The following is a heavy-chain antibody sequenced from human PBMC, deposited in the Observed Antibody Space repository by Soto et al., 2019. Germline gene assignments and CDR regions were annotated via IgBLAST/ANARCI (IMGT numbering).Heavy chain of an antibody. CDR3: ARELGYCTNGVCVYYGMDV. D-gene: IGHD2-8*01. Sequence: GGSLRLSCAASGFTFSSYAMHWVRQAPGKGLEWVAVISYDGSNKYYADSVKGRFTISRDNSKNTLYLQMNSLRAEDTAVYYCARELGYCTNGVCVYYGMDVWGQGTTVTVSS. CDR1: GFTFSSYA. J-gene: IGHJ6*02. CDR2: ISYDGSNK. V-gene: IGHV3-30-3*01.